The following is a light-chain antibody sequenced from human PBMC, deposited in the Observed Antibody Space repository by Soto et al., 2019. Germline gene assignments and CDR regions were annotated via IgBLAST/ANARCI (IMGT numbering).Light chain of an antibody. CDR2: AAS. V-gene: IGKV1-9*01. Sequence: IQLTQSPSSLSASVGDRVTITCRASQGISSYLAWYQQKPGKAPKLLIYAASTLQSGVPSRFSGSGSGTDFTLTISSLQPEDFATYYCQQYKNLYSFGQGTKVDIK. CDR1: QGISSY. J-gene: IGKJ2*03. CDR3: QQYKNLYS.